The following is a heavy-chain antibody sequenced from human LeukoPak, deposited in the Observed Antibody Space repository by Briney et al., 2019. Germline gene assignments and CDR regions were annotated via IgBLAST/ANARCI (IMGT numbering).Heavy chain of an antibody. CDR2: INSDGSST. CDR3: ARDRVSSDYGGNSGIGY. Sequence: GGSLRLSCAASGFTFSSYWMHWVRQAPGKGLVWVSRINSDGSSTSYVDSVKGRFTISRDNAKNTLYLRMNSLRAEDTAVYYCARDRVSSDYGGNSGIGYWGQGTLVTVSS. CDR1: GFTFSSYW. J-gene: IGHJ4*02. V-gene: IGHV3-74*01. D-gene: IGHD4-23*01.